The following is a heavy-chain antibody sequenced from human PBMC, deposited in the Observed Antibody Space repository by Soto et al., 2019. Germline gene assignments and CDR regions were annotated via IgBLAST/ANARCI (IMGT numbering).Heavy chain of an antibody. CDR1: GFTFSSYA. J-gene: IGHJ4*02. CDR2: ISYDGSNK. D-gene: IGHD3-22*01. Sequence: GGSLRLSCAVSGFTFSSYAMHWVRQAPGKGLEWVAVISYDGSNKYYADSVKGRFTISRDNSKITLYLQMNSLRAEDTAVYYCASGPDYYYDSSGPDYWGQGTLVTVSS. CDR3: ASGPDYYYDSSGPDY. V-gene: IGHV3-30-3*01.